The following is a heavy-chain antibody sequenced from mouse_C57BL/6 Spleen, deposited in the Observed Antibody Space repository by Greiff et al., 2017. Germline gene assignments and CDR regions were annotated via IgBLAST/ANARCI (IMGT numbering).Heavy chain of an antibody. V-gene: IGHV5-16*01. Sequence: DVQLVASEGGLVQPGSSMKLSCTASGFTFSDYYMAWVRQVPETGLEWVANINYDGSSHYYLDSLKSRFIISRDNAKNILYRQMSSLKSDDTATYYWARDQGQSYYAMDYWGQGTSVTVSS. CDR2: INYDGSSH. CDR3: ARDQGQSYYAMDY. CDR1: GFTFSDYY. J-gene: IGHJ4*01.